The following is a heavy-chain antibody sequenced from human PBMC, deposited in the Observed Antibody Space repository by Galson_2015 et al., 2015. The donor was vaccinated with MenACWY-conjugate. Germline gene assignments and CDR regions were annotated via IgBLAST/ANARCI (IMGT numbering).Heavy chain of an antibody. CDR3: ARDRGGWNSLR. Sequence: SLRLSCAASGFSFSRYAMHWVRQAPGKGLEWVSAVSGSGDNTYYADSVKGRFTISRDNSKNTLDLQMNSLRVEDTAVYYCARDRGGWNSLRWGQGTTVTVSS. CDR2: VSGSGDNT. J-gene: IGHJ6*02. CDR1: GFSFSRYA. D-gene: IGHD1-7*01. V-gene: IGHV3-23*01.